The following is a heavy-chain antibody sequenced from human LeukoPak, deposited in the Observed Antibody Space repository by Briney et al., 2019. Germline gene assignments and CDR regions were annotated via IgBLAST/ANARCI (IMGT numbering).Heavy chain of an antibody. J-gene: IGHJ6*03. D-gene: IGHD7-27*01. CDR1: GGTFSSYA. Sequence: SVKVSCKASGGTFSSYAISWVRQAPGQGLEWMGGIIPIFGTANYAQKFQGRVAITADESTSTAYMELSSLRSEDTAVYYCARSQTGDVDYYYMDVWGKGTTVTISS. CDR3: ARSQTGDVDYYYMDV. V-gene: IGHV1-69*13. CDR2: IIPIFGTA.